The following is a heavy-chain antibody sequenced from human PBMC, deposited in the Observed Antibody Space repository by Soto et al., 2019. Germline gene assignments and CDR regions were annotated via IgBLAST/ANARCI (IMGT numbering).Heavy chain of an antibody. CDR1: GFPFSSNA. V-gene: IGHV3-23*01. CDR2: ISGSDGST. J-gene: IGHJ4*02. Sequence: EVQLLESGGGLVQPGGSLRVSCAASGFPFSSNALSWVRLAPGKGLEWVSTISGSDGSTYYADPVKGRFTISRDSSRNRLYLKMNSLTAGDTAVYYCAKEAAAGLYFFDYWGQGTLVTVSS. D-gene: IGHD6-13*01. CDR3: AKEAAAGLYFFDY.